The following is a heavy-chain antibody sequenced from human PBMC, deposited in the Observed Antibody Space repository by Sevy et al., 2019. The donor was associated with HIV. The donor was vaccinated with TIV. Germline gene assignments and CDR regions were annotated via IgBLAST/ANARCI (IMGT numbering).Heavy chain of an antibody. CDR2: ISSSGSTI. CDR3: AKRGGHYDLGMDV. D-gene: IGHD3-3*01. J-gene: IGHJ6*02. CDR1: GFTFSSFE. V-gene: IGHV3-48*03. Sequence: GGSLRLSCAASGFTFSSFEMTWVRQAPGKGLEWVSYISSSGSTIYYTNSVKGRFTISRDNDKNLLYLQMNSLRAEDTAVYYCAKRGGHYDLGMDVWGQGTTVTVSS.